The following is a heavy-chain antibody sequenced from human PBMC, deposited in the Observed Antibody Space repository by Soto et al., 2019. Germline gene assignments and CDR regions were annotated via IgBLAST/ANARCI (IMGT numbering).Heavy chain of an antibody. CDR1: GFTFSSYW. Sequence: EVQLVESGGGLVKPGGSLRLSCAASGFTFSSYWMSWVRQAPGKGLEWVANIKQDGSEKYYVDSVKGRFTISRDNAKNSLYLQMNSLRAEDTAVYYCARENAHLLWNWFDPWGQGTLVTVSS. J-gene: IGHJ5*02. D-gene: IGHD3-10*01. V-gene: IGHV3-7*01. CDR3: ARENAHLLWNWFDP. CDR2: IKQDGSEK.